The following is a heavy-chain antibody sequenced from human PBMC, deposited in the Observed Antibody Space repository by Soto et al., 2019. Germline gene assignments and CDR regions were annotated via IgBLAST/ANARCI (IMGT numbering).Heavy chain of an antibody. CDR3: ARRGRYCSGGSCYLYYFDY. Sequence: PGESLKISCKGSGYSFTSYWISWVRQMPGKGLEWMGRIDPSDSYTNYSPSFQGHVTISADKSISTAYLQWSSLKASDTAMYYCARRGRYCSGGSCYLYYFDYWGQGTLVTVSS. V-gene: IGHV5-10-1*01. D-gene: IGHD2-15*01. CDR2: IDPSDSYT. J-gene: IGHJ4*02. CDR1: GYSFTSYW.